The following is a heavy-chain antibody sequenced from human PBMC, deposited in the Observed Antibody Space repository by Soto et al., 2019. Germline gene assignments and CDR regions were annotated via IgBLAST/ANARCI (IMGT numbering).Heavy chain of an antibody. Sequence: PSETLSLTCTVSGGSVSRANFYWSCMRQHPGKGLEWIGFVYSTGTTNYNPSFKSRLTLSIDTSKNHFSLKLTSLTPADTALYYCARAWGRKWELPGAFDSWGQGSLVTVSS. V-gene: IGHV4-61*03. CDR1: GGSVSRANFY. CDR2: VYSTGTT. D-gene: IGHD1-26*01. CDR3: ARAWGRKWELPGAFDS. J-gene: IGHJ4*02.